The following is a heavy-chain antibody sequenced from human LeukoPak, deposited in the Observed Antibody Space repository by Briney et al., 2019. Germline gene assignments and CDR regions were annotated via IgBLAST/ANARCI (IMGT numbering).Heavy chain of an antibody. Sequence: GASVKVSCKASGYTSTGYYMHWVRQAPGQGLEWMGWINPNSGDTNYAQKFQGRVTMTRDTSISTAYMEVSRLRSDDTAVFYCARGRSSSSYDAFDIWGQGTMVTVSS. V-gene: IGHV1-2*02. D-gene: IGHD2-2*01. CDR1: GYTSTGYY. J-gene: IGHJ3*02. CDR2: INPNSGDT. CDR3: ARGRSSSSYDAFDI.